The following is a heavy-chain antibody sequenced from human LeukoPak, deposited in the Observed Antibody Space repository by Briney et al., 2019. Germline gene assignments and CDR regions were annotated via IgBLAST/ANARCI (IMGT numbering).Heavy chain of an antibody. J-gene: IGHJ6*03. CDR3: ARVAAKVGYYYYYMDV. CDR1: GGSISSYY. V-gene: IGHV4-4*07. D-gene: IGHD2-15*01. CDR2: IYTSGST. Sequence: PSETLSLTCTVSGGSISSYYWSWIRQPAGKGLEWIGRIYTSGSTNYNPSLKSRVTMSVDTSKNQFSLKLSSVTAADTAVYYCARVAAKVGYYYYYMDVWGKGTTVTVSS.